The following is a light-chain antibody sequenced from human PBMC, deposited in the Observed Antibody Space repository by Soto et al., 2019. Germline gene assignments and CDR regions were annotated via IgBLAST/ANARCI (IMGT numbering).Light chain of an antibody. V-gene: IGKV3-15*01. J-gene: IGKJ5*01. CDR3: QQYNNWPPFT. CDR1: QSVSNN. CDR2: GAS. Sequence: ELVMTQSPVTLSVSPGERATLSCWASQSVSNNLAWYQQEPGQAPSLLIYGASTRATGIPARFSGSGSGTEFTLTISSLQSEDFAVYYCQQYNNWPPFTFGQGTRLEIK.